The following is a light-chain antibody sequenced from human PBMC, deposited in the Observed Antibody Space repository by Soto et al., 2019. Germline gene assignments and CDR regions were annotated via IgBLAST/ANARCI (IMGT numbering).Light chain of an antibody. Sequence: QSVLTQPPSVSAAPGQKVAISCTGSSSNIGAGYDLHWYQQLPGTAPKLLLYGNINRPSGVPDRFSGSKSGTSASLAITGLQAEDEADYYCQSYDSSLSAYVFGTGTKVTVL. CDR3: QSYDSSLSAYV. CDR1: SSNIGAGYD. J-gene: IGLJ1*01. V-gene: IGLV1-40*01. CDR2: GNI.